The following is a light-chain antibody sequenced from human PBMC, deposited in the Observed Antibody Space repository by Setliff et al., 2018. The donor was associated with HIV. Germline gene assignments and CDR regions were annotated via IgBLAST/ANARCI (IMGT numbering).Light chain of an antibody. CDR2: DVS. V-gene: IGLV2-14*03. Sequence: QSVLTQAASVSGSPGQSITMSCTGTRSDVGGYNYVSWYQQHPGKAPKLMIYDVSNRPSGVSNRFSGSKSGNTASLTISGLQAEDEAGYYCSSYTSTSTLCVFGTGTKVTLL. CDR1: RSDVGGYNY. CDR3: SSYTSTSTLCV. J-gene: IGLJ1*01.